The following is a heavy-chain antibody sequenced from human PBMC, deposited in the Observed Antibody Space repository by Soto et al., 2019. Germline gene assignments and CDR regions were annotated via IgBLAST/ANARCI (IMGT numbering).Heavy chain of an antibody. J-gene: IGHJ5*02. V-gene: IGHV4-59*01. CDR1: GGSISSYY. CDR2: VYYSGRT. CDR3: ARVISGYDYSDWFDP. D-gene: IGHD5-12*01. Sequence: QVQLQESGPGLVKPSETLSLTCTVSGGSISSYYWSWIRQPPGKGLEWIGYVYYSGRTNYNPYLTSRGTISVDTSKNRFSRTLSSVTAADTAVYYGARVISGYDYSDWFDPCGQGTLVTVSS.